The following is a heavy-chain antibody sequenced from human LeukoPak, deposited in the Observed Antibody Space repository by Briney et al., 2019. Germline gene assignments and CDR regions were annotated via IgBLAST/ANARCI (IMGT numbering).Heavy chain of an antibody. CDR3: AKDRCSDGIGCFYYYMDV. Sequence: PGGSLRLSCTASGFIFSSYGMHWVRQAPGKGLEWVAYIQYDGSNEQYAHPVKGRFRISRDSSKNMLYLQMNSLRAEDTAVYYCAKDRCSDGIGCFYYYMDVWGKGTTVTISS. D-gene: IGHD2-15*01. V-gene: IGHV3-30*02. J-gene: IGHJ6*03. CDR2: IQYDGSNE. CDR1: GFIFSSYG.